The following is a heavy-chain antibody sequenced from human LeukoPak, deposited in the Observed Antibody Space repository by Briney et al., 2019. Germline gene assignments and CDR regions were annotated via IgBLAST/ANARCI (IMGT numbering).Heavy chain of an antibody. CDR1: GYTFTSYG. CDR2: ISAYNGNT. V-gene: IGHV1-18*01. Sequence: ASVKVSCKASGYTFTSYGISWVRQAPGQGLEWMGWISAYNGNTNYAQKLQGRVTMTTDTSTSTAYMELRSLRSDDTAVYYCAWPFMGGYCSSTSCTNNWFDPWGQGTLVTVSS. J-gene: IGHJ5*02. D-gene: IGHD2-2*01. CDR3: AWPFMGGYCSSTSCTNNWFDP.